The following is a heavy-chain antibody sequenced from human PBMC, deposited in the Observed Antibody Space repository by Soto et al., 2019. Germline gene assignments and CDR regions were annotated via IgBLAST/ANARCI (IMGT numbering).Heavy chain of an antibody. Sequence: SVKVSCKSSGGTFSSHSINWVRQAPGQGLEWMGGIIPIFGTANYAQKFQGRVTITADESTSTAYMELSSLRSEDTAVYYCARAHYYYDSSGYYYSDYFDYWGQGTLVTVSS. CDR3: ARAHYYYDSSGYYYSDYFDY. CDR2: IIPIFGTA. J-gene: IGHJ4*02. D-gene: IGHD3-22*01. CDR1: GGTFSSHS. V-gene: IGHV1-69*13.